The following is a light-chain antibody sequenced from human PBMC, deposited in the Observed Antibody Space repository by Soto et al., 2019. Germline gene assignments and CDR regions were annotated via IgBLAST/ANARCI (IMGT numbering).Light chain of an antibody. Sequence: QSALTHPRSWSGAAGRAVTLSCSGTNSDVGVCDYVSWYHQHRDKAPKLIIYDVSPRRSGVPDRFSGSKSGNQASLTISGLHAEDEADHSCSSFAGSYPHVFGNGTKVTVL. CDR1: NSDVGVCDY. V-gene: IGLV2-11*01. J-gene: IGLJ1*01. CDR2: DVS. CDR3: SSFAGSYPHV.